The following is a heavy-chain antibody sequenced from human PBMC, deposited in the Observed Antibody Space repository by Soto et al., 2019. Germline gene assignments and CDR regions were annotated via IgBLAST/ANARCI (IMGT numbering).Heavy chain of an antibody. J-gene: IGHJ5*02. CDR3: ARDGSGWDANWLDP. D-gene: IGHD6-19*01. Sequence: GGSPRLSCAAPGFTFSSYCMHWVRQAPGKGLEWVAVIWYDGSNKYYADSVKGRFTISRDNSKNTLYLQMNSLRAEDTAVYYCARDGSGWDANWLDPWGQGTLVTVSS. CDR1: GFTFSSYC. CDR2: IWYDGSNK. V-gene: IGHV3-33*01.